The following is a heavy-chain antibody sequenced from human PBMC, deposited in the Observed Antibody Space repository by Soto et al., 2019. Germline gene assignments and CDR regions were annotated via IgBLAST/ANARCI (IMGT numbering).Heavy chain of an antibody. CDR2: IKSKTDGGTT. CDR1: GFTFSNAW. J-gene: IGHJ4*02. Sequence: GGSLRLSCAASGFTFSNAWMSWVRQAPGKGLEWVGRIKSKTDGGTTDYAAPVKGRFTISRDDSKNTLYLQMNSLKTEDTAVYYCTLITFGGVIDTFDYWGQGTLVTVSS. D-gene: IGHD3-16*02. CDR3: TLITFGGVIDTFDY. V-gene: IGHV3-15*01.